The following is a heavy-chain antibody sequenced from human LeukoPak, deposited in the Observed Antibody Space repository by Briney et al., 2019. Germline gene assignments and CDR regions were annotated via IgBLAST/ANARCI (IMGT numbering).Heavy chain of an antibody. CDR2: LSGSGITT. CDR3: AKGIYSSGWSYFDY. J-gene: IGHJ4*01. CDR1: GFTFSNSA. V-gene: IGHV3-23*01. D-gene: IGHD6-19*01. Sequence: GGSLKLSCAASGFTFSNSAMSWVRQAPGKGLEWVSTLSGSGITTYYADSVKGRFTISRDNSKNTLYLQMNSLRAEDTAVYYCAKGIYSSGWSYFDYWGHGTLVTVSS.